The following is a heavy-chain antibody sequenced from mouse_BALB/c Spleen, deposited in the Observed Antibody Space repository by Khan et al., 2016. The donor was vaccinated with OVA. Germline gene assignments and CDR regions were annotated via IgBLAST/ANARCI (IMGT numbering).Heavy chain of an antibody. Sequence: EVELVESGGGLVQPGGSRTLSCAASGFTFSRFGMHWVRQAPEKGLEWFAYISSGSSTIYYADTVKGRFTISRDNPKNTLFLQMTSLRSEDTAMYYCARESNFDYWGQGTTLTVSS. J-gene: IGHJ2*01. D-gene: IGHD6-2*01. CDR2: ISSGSSTI. CDR3: ARESNFDY. CDR1: GFTFSRFG. V-gene: IGHV5-17*02.